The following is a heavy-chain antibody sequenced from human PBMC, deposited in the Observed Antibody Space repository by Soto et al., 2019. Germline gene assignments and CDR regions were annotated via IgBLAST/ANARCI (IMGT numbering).Heavy chain of an antibody. CDR3: AKGGIQPLDTYFYYYGMDV. D-gene: IGHD5-18*01. Sequence: DVQLSESGGGLVQPGGSLRLSCAASGSTFSSFALSWVRQAPGKGLEWLSGISGSDDSTYYAESVRGRFTISRDNSKNILYLQMNSLRGEDTALYYCAKGGIQPLDTYFYYYGMDVWGQGTTVTVSS. V-gene: IGHV3-23*01. J-gene: IGHJ6*02. CDR1: GSTFSSFA. CDR2: ISGSDDST.